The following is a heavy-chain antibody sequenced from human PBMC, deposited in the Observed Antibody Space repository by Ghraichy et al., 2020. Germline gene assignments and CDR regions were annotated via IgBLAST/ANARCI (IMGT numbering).Heavy chain of an antibody. CDR1: GFTFSSYS. D-gene: IGHD6-13*01. Sequence: GGSLRLSCAASGFTFSSYSMNWVRQAPGKGLEWVSYISSSSSTIYYADSVKGRFTISRDNAKNSLYLQMNRLRAEDTAVYYCARDRPYSSSSNWFDPWGQGTLVTVSS. CDR2: ISSSSSTI. J-gene: IGHJ5*02. V-gene: IGHV3-48*01. CDR3: ARDRPYSSSSNWFDP.